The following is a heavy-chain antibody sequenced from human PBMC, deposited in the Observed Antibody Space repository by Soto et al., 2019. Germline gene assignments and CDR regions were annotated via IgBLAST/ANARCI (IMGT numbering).Heavy chain of an antibody. Sequence: GASVKVSCKAYVYTFTSYGISCVRHAPGQGLEWMGWISAYNGNTNYAQKLQGRVTMTTDTSTSTAYMELRSLRSDDTAVYYCARDVDIRHGFEYWGQGTLVTVSS. J-gene: IGHJ4*02. V-gene: IGHV1-18*01. D-gene: IGHD5-12*01. CDR1: VYTFTSYG. CDR3: ARDVDIRHGFEY. CDR2: ISAYNGNT.